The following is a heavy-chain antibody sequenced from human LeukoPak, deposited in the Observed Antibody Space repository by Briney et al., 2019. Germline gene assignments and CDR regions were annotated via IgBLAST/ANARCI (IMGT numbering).Heavy chain of an antibody. V-gene: IGHV3-30*02. CDR2: IRYDESNT. J-gene: IGHJ4*02. D-gene: IGHD1-7*01. CDR1: GFTFSSYG. CDR3: AKDYWNSKYYFDY. Sequence: GGSLRLSCAASGFTFSSYGMHWVCQAPGKGLEWVTFIRYDESNTYYTDSVKGRFTISRDNSKNTLYLQMDSLRPEDTAVYYCAKDYWNSKYYFDYWGQGTLVTVSS.